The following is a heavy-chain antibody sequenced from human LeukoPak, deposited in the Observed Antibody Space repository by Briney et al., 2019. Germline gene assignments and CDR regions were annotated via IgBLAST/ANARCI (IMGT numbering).Heavy chain of an antibody. D-gene: IGHD5-18*01. V-gene: IGHV3-73*01. CDR3: TRPNVDTAMPFGY. J-gene: IGHJ4*02. Sequence: GGSLRLSCAASGFTFSGSAMPWVRQASGKGLEWVGRIRSKANSYATAYAASVKGRFTISRDDSKNTAYLQMNSLKTEDTAVYYCTRPNVDTAMPFGYWGQGTLVTVSS. CDR2: IRSKANSYAT. CDR1: GFTFSGSA.